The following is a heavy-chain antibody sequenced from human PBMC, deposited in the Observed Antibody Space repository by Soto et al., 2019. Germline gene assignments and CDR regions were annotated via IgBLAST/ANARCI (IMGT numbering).Heavy chain of an antibody. D-gene: IGHD3-22*01. CDR1: GDSVTSHY. Sequence: SETLSLTCSFSGDSVTSHYLTWIRQSPEKGLEWIGYMHYTGFSHYNPSLKSRLTISVDRSENQFTLQLTSVTVADTAMYYCARLTDSSGYQPSEYYYYGMDVWGQGTTVTVSS. CDR3: ARLTDSSGYQPSEYYYYGMDV. CDR2: MHYTGFS. J-gene: IGHJ6*02. V-gene: IGHV4-59*02.